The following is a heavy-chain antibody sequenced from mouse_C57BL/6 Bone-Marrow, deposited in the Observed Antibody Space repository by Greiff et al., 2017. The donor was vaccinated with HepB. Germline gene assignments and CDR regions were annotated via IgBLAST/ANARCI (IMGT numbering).Heavy chain of an antibody. Sequence: VQLQQSGPELVKPGASVKISCKASGYSFTGYYMHWVKQRSEKSLEWIGEINPSTGGTSYNQKFKGKATLTVDKSSSTAYMQLKSLTSEDSAVYYCARQDYYYGSSFFDYWGQGTTLTVSS. CDR1: GYSFTGYY. D-gene: IGHD1-1*01. CDR2: INPSTGGT. CDR3: ARQDYYYGSSFFDY. J-gene: IGHJ2*01. V-gene: IGHV1-43*01.